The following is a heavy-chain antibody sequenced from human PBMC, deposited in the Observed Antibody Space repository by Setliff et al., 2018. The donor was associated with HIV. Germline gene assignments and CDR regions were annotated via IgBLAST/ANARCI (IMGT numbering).Heavy chain of an antibody. V-gene: IGHV3-73*01. CDR2: VRSRVNRYAT. J-gene: IGHJ4*02. CDR3: VKNAVAFDSSIYYFDY. CDR1: GSGVSGLA. D-gene: IGHD3-9*01. Sequence: GGSLRLSCAASGSGVSGLAMHWSRQVSGKGLEWVGRVRSRVNRYATDYAVSVKGRFIISRDDSRNTVYLQMRSLRAEDTAVYYCVKNAVAFDSSIYYFDYWGQGTLVTVAS.